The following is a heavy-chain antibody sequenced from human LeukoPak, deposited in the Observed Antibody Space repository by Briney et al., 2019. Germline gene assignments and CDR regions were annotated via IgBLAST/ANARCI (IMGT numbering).Heavy chain of an antibody. CDR2: IWYDGSNK. Sequence: QPGGSLRLSCAASGFTFSSYGMHWVRQAPGKGLEWVAVIWYDGSNKYYADSVKGRFTISRDNSKNTLYLQMNSLRAEDTAVYYCARAGSLGNYFDYWGQGTLVTVSS. V-gene: IGHV3-33*01. J-gene: IGHJ4*02. D-gene: IGHD1-26*01. CDR3: ARAGSLGNYFDY. CDR1: GFTFSSYG.